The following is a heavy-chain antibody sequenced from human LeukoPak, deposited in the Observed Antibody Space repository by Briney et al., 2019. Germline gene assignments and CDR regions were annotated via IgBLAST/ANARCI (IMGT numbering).Heavy chain of an antibody. J-gene: IGHJ6*02. D-gene: IGHD3-22*01. CDR1: GFTFSSYA. V-gene: IGHV3-23*01. CDR3: AKTLTTTPYYYYGMDV. Sequence: GGSRRLSCAASGFTFSSYAMTWVRQAPGKGPEWVSAISSSGGGTYYADSVKGRFSISRDNSKNTLDLQMDSLRVEDTAVYYCAKTLTTTPYYYYGMDVWGQGITVTVSS. CDR2: ISSSGGGT.